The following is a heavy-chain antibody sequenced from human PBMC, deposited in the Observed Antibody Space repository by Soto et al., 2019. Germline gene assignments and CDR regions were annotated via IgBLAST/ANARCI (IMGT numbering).Heavy chain of an antibody. CDR1: GGSINNNY. V-gene: IGHV4-59*08. CDR2: IYYKGTT. CDR3: VRHNPSDNCNYDY. D-gene: IGHD1-7*01. Sequence: QVQLQESGPGLVKPSETLSLTCTVSGGSINNNYWGWIRQSPGKGLEWIGYIYYKGTTTYNPSLKSRVTIAVDKSKSQFSLKVNSLTAADTAVYFCVRHNPSDNCNYDYWGQGLLVTVSS. J-gene: IGHJ4*02.